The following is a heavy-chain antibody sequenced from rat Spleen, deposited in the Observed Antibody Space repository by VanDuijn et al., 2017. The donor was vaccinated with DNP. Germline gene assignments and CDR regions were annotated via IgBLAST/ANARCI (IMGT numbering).Heavy chain of an antibody. CDR3: ARGNYGGYDY. D-gene: IGHD1-11*01. CDR1: GFSLTSYN. J-gene: IGHJ2*01. Sequence: QVQLKESGPGLVQPSQTLSLTCTVSGFSLTSYNVHWVRQPTGKGLEWMGIIWTGGSTDYNSALKSRLSISRDTSKSQVFLKMNSLHTEDIATYYCARGNYGGYDYWGQGVMVTVSS. CDR2: IWTGGST. V-gene: IGHV2-30*01.